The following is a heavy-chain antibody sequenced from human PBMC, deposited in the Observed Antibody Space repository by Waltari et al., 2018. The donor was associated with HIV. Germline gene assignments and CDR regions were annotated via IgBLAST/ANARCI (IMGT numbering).Heavy chain of an antibody. Sequence: LVESGGDLVQSGTSLSLSCEAPRLSFSDYDMFWVRQAPGKGLEWVAVILNDGNDKKYVDSVKGRFNVSRDNVKNTLYLYMSRLRPEDTAVYYCVRETSGRDAFDIWGLGTQVIVSS. D-gene: IGHD2-15*01. V-gene: IGHV3-30*15. J-gene: IGHJ3*02. CDR2: ILNDGNDK. CDR3: VRETSGRDAFDI. CDR1: RLSFSDYD.